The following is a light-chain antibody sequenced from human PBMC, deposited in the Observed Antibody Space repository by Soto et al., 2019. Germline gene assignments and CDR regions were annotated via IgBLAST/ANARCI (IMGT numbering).Light chain of an antibody. CDR3: SAYTSRSTVI. J-gene: IGLJ2*01. V-gene: IGLV2-14*01. CDR1: SSDVGGYNS. Sequence: QSALSQPASVSGSPGQSITISCTGTSSDVGGYNSVSWYQQHPGKAPKLMIYDVSHRPSGVSNRFSGSKSGNAASLTISGLQAEDEADYFCSAYTSRSTVIFGGGTKLTVL. CDR2: DVS.